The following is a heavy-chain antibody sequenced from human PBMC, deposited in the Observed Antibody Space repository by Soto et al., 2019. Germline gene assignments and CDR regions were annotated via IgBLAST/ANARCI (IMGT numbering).Heavy chain of an antibody. V-gene: IGHV1-69*01. Sequence: QVQLVQSGAEVKKPGSSVKVSCKASGGTFSSYAISWVRQAPGQGLEWMGGIIPIFGTANYAQKFQGRVTNTADESTSTAYMELSSLRSEDTAVYYCARGGGYYYDSSGYYYFDYWGQGTLVTVSS. CDR2: IIPIFGTA. CDR3: ARGGGYYYDSSGYYYFDY. D-gene: IGHD3-22*01. J-gene: IGHJ4*02. CDR1: GGTFSSYA.